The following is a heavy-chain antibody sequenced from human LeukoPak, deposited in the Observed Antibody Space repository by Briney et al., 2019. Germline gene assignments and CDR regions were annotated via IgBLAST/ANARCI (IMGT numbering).Heavy chain of an antibody. Sequence: PGGSLRLSCAASGFTFSSYAMHWVRQAPGKGLEWVAVISYDGSNKYYADSVKGRFTISRDNSKNTLYLQMNSLRAEDTAVYYCARGDGDYDAEYFQHWGQGTLVTVSS. CDR1: GFTFSSYA. CDR2: ISYDGSNK. D-gene: IGHD4-17*01. V-gene: IGHV3-30-3*01. CDR3: ARGDGDYDAEYFQH. J-gene: IGHJ1*01.